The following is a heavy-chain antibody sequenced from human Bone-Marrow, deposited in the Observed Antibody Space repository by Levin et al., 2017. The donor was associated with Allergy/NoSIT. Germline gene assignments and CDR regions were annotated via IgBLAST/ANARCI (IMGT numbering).Heavy chain of an antibody. V-gene: IGHV4-59*01. CDR1: GGSINSYF. D-gene: IGHD3-9*01. CDR3: ARDHYDVLTGSYQGMDV. Sequence: SQTLSLTCTVSGGSINSYFWSWIRQPPGKGLEWIGYIHESGSTNYNPSLKSRVIISVDTSKNQFSLKLSTVTAADTAVYYCARDHYDVLTGSYQGMDVWGQGTTVTVSS. CDR2: IHESGST. J-gene: IGHJ6*02.